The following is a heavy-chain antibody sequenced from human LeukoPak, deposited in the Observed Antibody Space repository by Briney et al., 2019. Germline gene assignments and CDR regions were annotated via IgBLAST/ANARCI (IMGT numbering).Heavy chain of an antibody. CDR3: ARASYDFWSGYPSSSRYYYYMDV. D-gene: IGHD3-3*01. CDR2: ISYDGSNK. J-gene: IGHJ6*03. V-gene: IGHV3-30*03. Sequence: GGSLRLSCAASGFTFSSYGMHWVRQAPGKGLEWVAVISYDGSNKYYADSVKGRFTISRDNSKNTLYLQMNSLRAEDTAVYYCARASYDFWSGYPSSSRYYYYMDVWGKGTTVTVSS. CDR1: GFTFSSYG.